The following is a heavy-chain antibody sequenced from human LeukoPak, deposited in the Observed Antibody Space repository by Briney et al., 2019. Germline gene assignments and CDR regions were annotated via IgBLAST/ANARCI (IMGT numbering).Heavy chain of an antibody. CDR3: ATDGAGFDT. V-gene: IGHV3-11*01. Sequence: GGSLRPSCAASGFTFNDYYMSWIRQAPGKGLEWLSYINIGGTNTHYADSVKGRFTISRDNAKKSLYLEMNNLRAEDTAVYYCATDGAGFDTWGQGVLVTVSS. CDR1: GFTFNDYY. J-gene: IGHJ5*02. CDR2: INIGGTNT.